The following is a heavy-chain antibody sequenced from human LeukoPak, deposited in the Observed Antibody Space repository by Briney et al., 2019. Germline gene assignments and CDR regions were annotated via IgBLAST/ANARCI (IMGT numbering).Heavy chain of an antibody. V-gene: IGHV4-59*08. Sequence: PSETLSLTCTVSGGSISSYYWSWIRQPPGKGLEWIGYIYYSGSTNYNPSLKSRVTISVDTSKNQFSLKLSSVTAADTAVYYCARLLLLWYGRSGYGMDVWGQGTTVTVSS. D-gene: IGHD3-10*01. CDR1: GGSISSYY. CDR2: IYYSGST. CDR3: ARLLLLWYGRSGYGMDV. J-gene: IGHJ6*02.